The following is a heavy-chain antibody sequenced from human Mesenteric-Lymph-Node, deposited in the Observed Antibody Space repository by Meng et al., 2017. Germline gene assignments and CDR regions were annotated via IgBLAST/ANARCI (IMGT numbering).Heavy chain of an antibody. J-gene: IGHJ4*02. CDR1: GGSISSSSYY. CDR2: IYYSGST. CDR3: ARADKVRFDY. Sequence: QLQESGPGLVKPSETLSLPWTVSGGSISSSSYYWGWIRQPPGKGLEWIGSIYYSGSTYYNPSLKSRVTISVDTSNKQFSLKLSSVTAADTAVYYCARADKVRFDYWGQGTLVTVSS. V-gene: IGHV4-39*07.